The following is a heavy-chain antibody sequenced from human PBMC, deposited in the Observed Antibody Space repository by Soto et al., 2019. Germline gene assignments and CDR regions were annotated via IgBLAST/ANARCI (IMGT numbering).Heavy chain of an antibody. D-gene: IGHD1-26*01. V-gene: IGHV1-3*01. CDR3: PRDSADEWEQPQYYYYGMDV. CDR2: INAGNGNT. Sequence: QVQLVQSGAEVKKPGASVKVSCKASGYTFTSYAMHWLRQAPGQRLEWMGWINAGNGNTKYSQKFQGRVTITRDTSASPAYVELSSLRAEDTAVYYCPRDSADEWEQPQYYYYGMDVWGQGTTVTVSS. J-gene: IGHJ6*02. CDR1: GYTFTSYA.